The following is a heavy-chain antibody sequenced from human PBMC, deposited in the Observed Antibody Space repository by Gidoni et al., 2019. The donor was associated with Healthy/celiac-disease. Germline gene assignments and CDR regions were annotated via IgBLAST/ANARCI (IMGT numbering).Heavy chain of an antibody. CDR2: ISYDGSNK. V-gene: IGHV3-30*18. J-gene: IGHJ1*01. CDR3: AKDSPYQPLLSRTEYFQH. Sequence: QVQLVESGGGVVQPGRSLRLSCAASGFTFSSYVMHWVRQAPGKGLGWVAVISYDGSNKYYADSVKGRFTISRDNSKNTLYLQINSLRAEDTAVYYCAKDSPYQPLLSRTEYFQHWGQGTLVTVSS. CDR1: GFTFSSYV. D-gene: IGHD2-2*01.